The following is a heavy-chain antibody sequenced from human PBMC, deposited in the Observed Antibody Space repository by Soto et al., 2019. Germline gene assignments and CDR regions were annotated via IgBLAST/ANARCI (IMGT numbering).Heavy chain of an antibody. CDR3: AMTTVTTIGY. Sequence: PSETLSLTCTVSGGSISSGDYYWRWTRQPPGKGLEWIVYIYYSGSTYYNPSLKSRVTISVDTSKNQFSLKLSSVTAADTAVYYCAMTTVTTIGYWGQGTLVTVSS. J-gene: IGHJ4*02. CDR1: GGSISSGDYY. V-gene: IGHV4-30-4*01. D-gene: IGHD4-17*01. CDR2: IYYSGST.